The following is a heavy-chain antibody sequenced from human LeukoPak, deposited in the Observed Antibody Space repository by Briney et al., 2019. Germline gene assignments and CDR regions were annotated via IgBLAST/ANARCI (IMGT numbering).Heavy chain of an antibody. CDR3: ARDRDWGSVNNFDY. J-gene: IGHJ4*02. V-gene: IGHV3-30*04. CDR2: ISYDGSNK. CDR1: GFTFSSYA. Sequence: GRSLRLSCAASGFTFSSYAMHWVRQAPGKGLEWVAVISYDGSNKYYADSVKGRFTISRDNSKNTLYLQMNSLRAEDTAVYYCARDRDWGSVNNFDYWGQGTLVTVSS. D-gene: IGHD7-27*01.